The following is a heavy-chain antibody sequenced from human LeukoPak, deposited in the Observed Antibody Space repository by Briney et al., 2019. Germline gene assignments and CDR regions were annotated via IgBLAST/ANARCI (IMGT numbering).Heavy chain of an antibody. D-gene: IGHD5-24*01. CDR3: ARDNSVRDEAWWFNP. V-gene: IGHV1-18*01. CDR2: ISGYNGKT. J-gene: IGHJ5*02. Sequence: ASVKVSCKASGYTFNTYGITWVRQAPGQGLEWMGWISGYNGKTKYAQKLQDRVTMTTDTSTTTAHMELRSLRSDDTAVYYCARDNSVRDEAWWFNPWGQGTLVTVSS. CDR1: GYTFNTYG.